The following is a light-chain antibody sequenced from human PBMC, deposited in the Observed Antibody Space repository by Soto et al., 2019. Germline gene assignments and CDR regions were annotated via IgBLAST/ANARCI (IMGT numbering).Light chain of an antibody. CDR3: QQYVTLPLS. CDR1: QSLTNTF. V-gene: IGKV3-20*01. CDR2: GAS. Sequence: EILLTQSPGTLSLSPGDRATLSCRASQSLTNTFLAWYQQIPGQTPRLLIYGASTRATGIPDRFSGSGSGTDSTLTISRLEPEDFAVYFCQQYVTLPLSFGGGTKVEIK. J-gene: IGKJ4*01.